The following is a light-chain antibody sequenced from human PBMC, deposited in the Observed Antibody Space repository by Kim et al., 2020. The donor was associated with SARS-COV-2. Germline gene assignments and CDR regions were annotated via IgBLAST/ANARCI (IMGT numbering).Light chain of an antibody. J-gene: IGLJ1*01. CDR3: GTWDSNLSVYV. CDR2: DND. CDR1: SSNIENNY. V-gene: IGLV1-51*01. Sequence: QSVLTQPPSVSAAPGQKVTMSCSGSSSNIENNYVSWYQQLPGTAPKLLIFDNDERPSGIPDRFSGSKSGTSATLRITGLQTGDEADYYCGTWDSNLSVYVFGTGTKVTVL.